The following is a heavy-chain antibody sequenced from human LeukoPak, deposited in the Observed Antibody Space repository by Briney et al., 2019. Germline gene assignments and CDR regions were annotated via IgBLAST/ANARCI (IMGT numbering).Heavy chain of an antibody. CDR2: IIPIFGTA. V-gene: IGHV1-69*05. Sequence: SVKVSCKASGGTFSSYAISWVRQAPGQGLEWMGRIIPIFGTANYAQKFQGRVTITTDESTSTAYMELSSLRSEDTAVYCCASEALGYCSGGSCYHDAFDIWGQGTMVTVSS. CDR1: GGTFSSYA. CDR3: ASEALGYCSGGSCYHDAFDI. J-gene: IGHJ3*02. D-gene: IGHD2-15*01.